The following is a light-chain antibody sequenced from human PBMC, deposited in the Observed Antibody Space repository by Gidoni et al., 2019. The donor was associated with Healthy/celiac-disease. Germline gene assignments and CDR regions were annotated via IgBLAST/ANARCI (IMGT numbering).Light chain of an antibody. V-gene: IGKV3-20*01. CDR2: GAS. J-gene: IGKJ1*01. CDR1: QSVSSSY. CDR3: QQYGSSPT. Sequence: IVFTQSPGPLSLSPGERATLSCRASQSVSSSYLAWYQQKPGQAPRLLIYGASSRATGIPDRFSGRGSGTDFTRTISRLEPEDFAVYYCQQYGSSPTFGQGTKVEIK.